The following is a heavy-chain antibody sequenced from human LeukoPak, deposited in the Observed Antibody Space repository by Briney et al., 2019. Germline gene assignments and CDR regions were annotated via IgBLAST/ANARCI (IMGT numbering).Heavy chain of an antibody. CDR1: GFTFSSYS. CDR3: ARVVLSNGRGNWFDP. V-gene: IGHV3-21*01. CDR2: ISSSSSYI. D-gene: IGHD3-10*01. Sequence: GGSLRLSCAASGFTFSSYSMNWVRQAPGKGLEWVSSISSSSSYIYYADSVKRRFTISRDNAKNSQYLQMNGLRAEDTAVYYCARVVLSNGRGNWFDPWGQGTLVTVSS. J-gene: IGHJ5*02.